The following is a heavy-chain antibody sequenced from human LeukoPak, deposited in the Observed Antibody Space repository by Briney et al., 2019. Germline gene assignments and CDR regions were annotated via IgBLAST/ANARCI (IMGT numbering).Heavy chain of an antibody. D-gene: IGHD2-15*01. Sequence: SETLSLTCAVYGGSFSDYRWSWIRQPPGKGLEWIGEINHSGSTNYNPSLKSRVTISVDTSKNQFSLKLSSVTAADTAVYYCARIGGYCSGGSCPLVYYYYYMDVWGKGTTVTVSS. CDR2: INHSGST. J-gene: IGHJ6*03. V-gene: IGHV4-34*01. CDR3: ARIGGYCSGGSCPLVYYYYYMDV. CDR1: GGSFSDYR.